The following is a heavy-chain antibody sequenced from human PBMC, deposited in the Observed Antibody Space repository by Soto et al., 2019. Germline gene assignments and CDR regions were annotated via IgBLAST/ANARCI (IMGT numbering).Heavy chain of an antibody. CDR3: AASIVATIEYYFDY. CDR2: IVVGSGNT. V-gene: IGHV1-58*01. J-gene: IGHJ4*02. D-gene: IGHD5-12*01. Sequence: QMQMVQSGPEVKKPGTSVKVSCKASGFTYTSSAVQWVRQARGQRLEWIGWIVVGSGNTNYAQKIKERVTITGDLSISTTYMELSCLRSEDTAVYYCAASIVATIEYYFDYWGQGTLVIVSS. CDR1: GFTYTSSA.